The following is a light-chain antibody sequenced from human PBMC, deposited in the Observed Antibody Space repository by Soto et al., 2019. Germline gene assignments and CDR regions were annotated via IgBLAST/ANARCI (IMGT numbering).Light chain of an antibody. J-gene: IGKJ4*01. CDR1: EAISSW. CDR3: QQARSFPLT. V-gene: IGKV1-12*01. Sequence: DIKMTQSPSSVSASVGARVTITCRASEAISSWLDWYQQKPGRAPKLLIYSASSLQNGAPSRFTGSGSGTDFTLTITSLQPDDTAIYYCQQARSFPLTFGGGTKVEIK. CDR2: SAS.